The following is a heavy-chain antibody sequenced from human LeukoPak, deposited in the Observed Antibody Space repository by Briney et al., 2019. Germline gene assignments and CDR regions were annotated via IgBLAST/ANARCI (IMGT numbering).Heavy chain of an antibody. D-gene: IGHD6-13*01. CDR2: IGSSSSYI. J-gene: IGHJ3*02. CDR3: ARDDKQLHDAFDI. CDR1: GFTFSSYS. Sequence: GGSLRLSCAASGFTFSSYSMNWVRQAPGKGLEWVSSIGSSSSYIYYADSVKGRFTISRDNAKNSLYLQMNSLRAEDTAVYYCARDDKQLHDAFDIWGQGTMVTVSS. V-gene: IGHV3-21*01.